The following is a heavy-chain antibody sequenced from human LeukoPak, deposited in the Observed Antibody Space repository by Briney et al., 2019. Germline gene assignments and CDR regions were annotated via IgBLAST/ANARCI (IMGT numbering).Heavy chain of an antibody. CDR1: GFTLSSYS. V-gene: IGHV3-21*01. CDR3: ASAPDYYNH. CDR2: ISSNSSYI. Sequence: GGSLRLSCAASGFTLSSYSMTWVRKAPGKGLEWVSSISSNSSYIYYADSVKGRFTISRDNAKNSLFLQMNSLRAEDTAVYYCASAPDYYNHWGQGTLVTVSS. J-gene: IGHJ4*02. D-gene: IGHD3-9*01.